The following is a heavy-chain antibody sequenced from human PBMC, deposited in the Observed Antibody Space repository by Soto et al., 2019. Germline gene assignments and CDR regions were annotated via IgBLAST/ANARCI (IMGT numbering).Heavy chain of an antibody. CDR2: IPSSSTTS. D-gene: IGHD3-3*01. CDR3: AKGVYDVLSGSYPPLRYMXV. J-gene: IGHJ6*03. Sequence: GGALRLSCGGSGFTFRAYALNWGRPGPGKGMGRGSTIPSSSTTSYYADSVKGRFTISRDNSKKTLFLQMNSLRAEDTALYYCAKGVYDVLSGSYPPLRYMXVWGKGTTVTVSS. V-gene: IGHV3-23*01. CDR1: GFTFRAYA.